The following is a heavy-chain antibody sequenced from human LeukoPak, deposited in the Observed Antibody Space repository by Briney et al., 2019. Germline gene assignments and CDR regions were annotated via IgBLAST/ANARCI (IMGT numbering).Heavy chain of an antibody. Sequence: KPSGTLSLTCAVYGGSFSGYYWSWIRQPPGKGLEWIGEINHSGSTNYNPSLKSRVTISVDTSKNQFSLKLSSVTAADTAVYYCARTTSGYYYYYYGMDVWGQGTTVTVSS. D-gene: IGHD3-3*01. CDR2: INHSGST. CDR3: ARTTSGYYYYYYGMDV. CDR1: GGSFSGYY. J-gene: IGHJ6*02. V-gene: IGHV4-34*01.